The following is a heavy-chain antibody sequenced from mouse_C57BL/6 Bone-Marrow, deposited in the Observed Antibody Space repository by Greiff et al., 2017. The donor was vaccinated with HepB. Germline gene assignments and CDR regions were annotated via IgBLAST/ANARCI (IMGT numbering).Heavy chain of an antibody. CDR1: GFTFSCYA. V-gene: IGHV5-6-2*01. J-gene: IGHJ1*03. CDR3: ARVYDGYWYFDV. D-gene: IGHD2-3*01. Sequence: DVMLVESGEGLVKPGGSLKLSCAASGFTFSCYAMSWVRQTPEKRLEWVAAINSDGGSTYYPDTMERRFIISRDNTKKTLYLQMSSLRSEDTALYYCARVYDGYWYFDVWGTGTTVTVSS. CDR2: INSDGGST.